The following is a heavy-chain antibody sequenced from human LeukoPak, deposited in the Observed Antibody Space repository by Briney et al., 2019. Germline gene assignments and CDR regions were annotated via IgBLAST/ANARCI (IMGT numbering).Heavy chain of an antibody. CDR2: ITSSGDGT. J-gene: IGHJ4*02. Sequence: GGSLRLSCAASGFTFSIYAMSWVRQAPGKGLQWVSSITSSGDGTYYADSVKGRFTISRDNAKNSLYLQMNSLRAEDTAVYYCARVRGSYYLDYWGQGTLVTVSS. CDR1: GFTFSIYA. CDR3: ARVRGSYYLDY. V-gene: IGHV3-23*01. D-gene: IGHD1-26*01.